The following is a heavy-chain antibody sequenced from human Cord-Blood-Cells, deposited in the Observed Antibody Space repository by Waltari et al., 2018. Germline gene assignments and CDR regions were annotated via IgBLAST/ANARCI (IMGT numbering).Heavy chain of an antibody. Sequence: QVTLKESGPALVKPTQTLTLTCTFSGFSLSTSGMRVSWIRQPPGKALEWLARIDWDDDKFYSTSLKTRLTISKDTSKNQVVLTMTNMDPVDTATYYCARSIWFGDDAFDIWGQGTMVTVSS. CDR1: GFSLSTSGMR. D-gene: IGHD3-10*01. CDR3: ARSIWFGDDAFDI. V-gene: IGHV2-70*04. J-gene: IGHJ3*02. CDR2: IDWDDDK.